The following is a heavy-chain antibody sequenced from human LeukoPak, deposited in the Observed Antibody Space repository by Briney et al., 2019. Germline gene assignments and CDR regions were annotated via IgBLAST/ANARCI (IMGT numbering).Heavy chain of an antibody. D-gene: IGHD3-9*01. J-gene: IGHJ3*02. Sequence: SVKVSCKASGGTFSSYAISWVRQAPGQGLEWMGGIIPIFGTANYAQKFQGRVTITADESTSTAYMELSSLRSEDTAVYYCARGPTYYNIWDAFDIWGQGTMVTVSS. V-gene: IGHV1-69*13. CDR3: ARGPTYYNIWDAFDI. CDR1: GGTFSSYA. CDR2: IIPIFGTA.